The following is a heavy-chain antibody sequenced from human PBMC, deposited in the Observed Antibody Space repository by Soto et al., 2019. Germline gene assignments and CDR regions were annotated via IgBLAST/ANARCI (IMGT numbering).Heavy chain of an antibody. CDR3: EHRSQSGSIAARTQNKWFDP. CDR1: GFSLSTSGVG. CDR2: IYWDDDK. Sequence: SGPTLVNPTHTLTLTCTFSGFSLSTSGVGVGWIRQPPGKALDWLALIYWDDDKRYSPSLKSRLTITKDTSKNQVVLTMTNMDPFQKATYYGEHRSQSGSIAARTQNKWFDPLGQGTLVTVSS. J-gene: IGHJ5*02. D-gene: IGHD6-6*01. V-gene: IGHV2-5*02.